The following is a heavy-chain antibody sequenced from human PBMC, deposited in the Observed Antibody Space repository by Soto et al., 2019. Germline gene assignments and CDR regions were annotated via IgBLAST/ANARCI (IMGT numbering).Heavy chain of an antibody. D-gene: IGHD6-19*01. CDR3: ARAGGSDWSLDY. Sequence: QVYLVESGGGLVKPGGSLRLSCEASVFTFSDYYMTWIRQAPGKGLEWVAHIGSSGSTINHAGSVKGRFTISRDNAKNSLYLQMNSLRDDDTAVYYCARAGGSDWSLDYWGQGTLVTVSS. V-gene: IGHV3-11*01. J-gene: IGHJ4*02. CDR1: VFTFSDYY. CDR2: IGSSGSTI.